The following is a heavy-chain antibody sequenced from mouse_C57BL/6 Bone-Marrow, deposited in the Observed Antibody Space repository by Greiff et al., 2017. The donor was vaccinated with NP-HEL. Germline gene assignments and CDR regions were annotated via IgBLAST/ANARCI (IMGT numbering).Heavy chain of an antibody. CDR2: IHPNSGST. CDR3: AREGGNWYFDV. CDR1: GYTFTSYW. Sequence: QVQLQQPGAELVKPGASVKLSCKASGYTFTSYWMHWVKQRPGQGLEWIGMIHPNSGSTNYNEKFKSKATLTVDKSSSTAYMQLSSLTSEDSAVYDCAREGGNWYFDVWGTGTTVTVSS. V-gene: IGHV1-64*01. J-gene: IGHJ1*03. D-gene: IGHD2-1*01.